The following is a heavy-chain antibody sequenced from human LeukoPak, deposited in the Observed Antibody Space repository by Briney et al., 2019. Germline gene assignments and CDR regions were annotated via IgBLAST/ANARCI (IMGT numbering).Heavy chain of an antibody. V-gene: IGHV4-4*07. CDR3: ARVISGLRGKPSFDP. Sequence: KPSETLSLTCTVSGGSISGYYWSWIRQPAGKGLEWIGRIYTSGSTNYNPSLKSRVTMSVDTSKNQFSLKLSSVTAADTAVYYCARVISGLRGKPSFDPWGQGTLVTVSS. J-gene: IGHJ5*02. CDR2: IYTSGST. D-gene: IGHD4-17*01. CDR1: GGSISGYY.